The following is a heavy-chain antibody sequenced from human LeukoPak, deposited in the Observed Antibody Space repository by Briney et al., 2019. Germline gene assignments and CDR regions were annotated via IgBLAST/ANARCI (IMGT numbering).Heavy chain of an antibody. Sequence: GGSLRLSCAASGFRFSEYWMHWVRQAPGKGPEWLSRISKDGSDVVYADSAKGRFTASRDNANNTVYLQVTNLRHEDTAVYFCTRGGYSGSSYRFSWGQGTLVTVAS. J-gene: IGHJ4*02. V-gene: IGHV3-74*01. CDR3: TRGGYSGSSYRFS. D-gene: IGHD6-25*01. CDR1: GFRFSEYW. CDR2: ISKDGSDV.